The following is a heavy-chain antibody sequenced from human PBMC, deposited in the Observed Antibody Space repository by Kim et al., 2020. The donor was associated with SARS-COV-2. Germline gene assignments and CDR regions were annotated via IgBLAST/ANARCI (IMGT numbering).Heavy chain of an antibody. V-gene: IGHV3-30*18. D-gene: IGHD6-6*01. J-gene: IGHJ4*02. CDR1: GFTFSSYG. Sequence: GGSLRLSCAASGFTFSSYGMHWVRQAPGKGLEWVAVISYDGSNKYYADSVKGRFTISRDNSKNTLYLQMNSLRAEDTAVYYCAKLGHDISSSSSLVDYWGQGTLVTVSS. CDR2: ISYDGSNK. CDR3: AKLGHDISSSSSLVDY.